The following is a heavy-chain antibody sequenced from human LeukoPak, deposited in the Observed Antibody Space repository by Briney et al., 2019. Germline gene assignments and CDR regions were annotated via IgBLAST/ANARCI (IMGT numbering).Heavy chain of an antibody. V-gene: IGHV3-74*01. CDR3: ATLLGIEYSSSSSHDY. CDR2: INSDGSST. Sequence: PGGSLRLSCAASGFTFSSYAMSWVRQAPGKGLVWVSRINSDGSSTSYADSVKGRFTISRDNAKNTLYLQMNSLRAEDTAVYYCATLLGIEYSSSSSHDYWGQGTLVTVSS. D-gene: IGHD6-6*01. J-gene: IGHJ4*02. CDR1: GFTFSSYA.